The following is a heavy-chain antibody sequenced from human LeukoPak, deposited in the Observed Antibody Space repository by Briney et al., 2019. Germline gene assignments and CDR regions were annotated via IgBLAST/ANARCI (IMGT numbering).Heavy chain of an antibody. Sequence: ASVKVSCKASGYTFTSYDINWVRQATGQGLEWMGWMNPNSGNTGYAQKFQGRVTMTRNTSISTAYMELSSLRSEDTAVYYCARDLSLVVAGTGDYWGQGTLVTVSS. J-gene: IGHJ4*02. V-gene: IGHV1-8*01. CDR2: MNPNSGNT. D-gene: IGHD6-19*01. CDR3: ARDLSLVVAGTGDY. CDR1: GYTFTSYD.